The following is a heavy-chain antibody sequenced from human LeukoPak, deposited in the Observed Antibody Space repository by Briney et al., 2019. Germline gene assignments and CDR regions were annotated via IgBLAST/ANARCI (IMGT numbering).Heavy chain of an antibody. J-gene: IGHJ5*02. D-gene: IGHD1-1*01. CDR1: GYTFTGYY. V-gene: IGHV1-2*02. Sequence: ASVKVSCKASGYTFTGYYMHWVRQAPGQGLEWMGWINPNSGGTNYAQKFQGRVTMTRDTSISTAYMELSRLRSDDAAVYYCARVPKAGTTGTTGRFDPWGQGTLVTVSS. CDR3: ARVPKAGTTGTTGRFDP. CDR2: INPNSGGT.